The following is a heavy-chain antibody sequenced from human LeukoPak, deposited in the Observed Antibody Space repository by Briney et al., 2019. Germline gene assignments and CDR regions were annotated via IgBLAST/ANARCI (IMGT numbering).Heavy chain of an antibody. CDR1: GYSFTSYW. Sequence: GESLKISCKGSGYSFTSYWIGWVRQMPGKGLEWMGIIYPGDSDTRYSPSFQGQVTISADKSISTAYLQWSSLKASDTAMYYCARLGTDRVAAADHTNWFDPWGQGTLVTVSS. D-gene: IGHD6-13*01. V-gene: IGHV5-51*01. CDR3: ARLGTDRVAAADHTNWFDP. J-gene: IGHJ5*02. CDR2: IYPGDSDT.